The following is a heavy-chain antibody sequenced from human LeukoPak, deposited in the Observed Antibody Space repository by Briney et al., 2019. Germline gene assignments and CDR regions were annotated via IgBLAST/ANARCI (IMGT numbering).Heavy chain of an antibody. CDR2: TRNKPNSYTT. CDR1: GFTFSDHY. CDR3: ARVGPLGGYEGVSFDY. Sequence: GGSLRLSCAASGFTFSDHYMDWVRQAPGKGLEWVGRTRNKPNSYTTEYAASVKGRFTISRDGSKNSLYLQMNSLKTEDTAVYYCARVGPLGGYEGVSFDYWGQGTLVTVSS. J-gene: IGHJ4*02. D-gene: IGHD5-12*01. V-gene: IGHV3-72*01.